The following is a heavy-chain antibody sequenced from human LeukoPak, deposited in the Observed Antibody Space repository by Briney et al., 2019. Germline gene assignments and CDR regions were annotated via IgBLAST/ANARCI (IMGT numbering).Heavy chain of an antibody. CDR2: INHSGST. CDR3: ARDYGIAAAGNFQH. CDR1: GGSFSGYY. J-gene: IGHJ1*01. Sequence: PSETLSLTCAVYGGSFSGYYWSWIRQPPGKGLEWIGEINHSGSTNYNPSLKSRVTISVVTSKNQFSLKLSSVTAADTAVYYCARDYGIAAAGNFQHWGQGTLVTVSS. V-gene: IGHV4-34*01. D-gene: IGHD6-13*01.